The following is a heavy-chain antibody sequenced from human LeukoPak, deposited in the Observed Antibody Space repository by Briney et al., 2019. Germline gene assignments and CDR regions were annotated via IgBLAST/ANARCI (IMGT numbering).Heavy chain of an antibody. Sequence: GASVKVSCKASGYTFTGYYMHWVRQAPGQGLEWMGWINPNSGGTNYAQKFQGRVTMTRDTSISTAYMELSRLRSDDTAVYYCARGLGSFDWLWEHWGPGTLVTVSS. J-gene: IGHJ4*02. CDR2: INPNSGGT. V-gene: IGHV1-2*02. D-gene: IGHD3-9*01. CDR3: ARGLGSFDWLWEH. CDR1: GYTFTGYY.